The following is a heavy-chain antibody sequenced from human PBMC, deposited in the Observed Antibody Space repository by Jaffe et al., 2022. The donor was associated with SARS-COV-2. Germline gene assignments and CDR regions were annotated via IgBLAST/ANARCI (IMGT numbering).Heavy chain of an antibody. Sequence: QVQLQESGPGLVKPSETLSLTCTVSGGSISSYYWSWIRQPPGKGLEWIGYIYYSGSTNYNPSLKSRVTISVDTSKNQFSLKLSSVTAADTAVYYCARGAGVFTGFDPWGQGTLVTVSS. CDR3: ARGAGVFTGFDP. D-gene: IGHD3-10*01. J-gene: IGHJ5*02. CDR2: IYYSGST. CDR1: GGSISSYY. V-gene: IGHV4-59*01.